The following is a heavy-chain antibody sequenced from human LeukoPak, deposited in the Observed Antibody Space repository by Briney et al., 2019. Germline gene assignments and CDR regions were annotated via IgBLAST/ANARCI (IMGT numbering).Heavy chain of an antibody. Sequence: GASVKVSCKASGHTFSSYYIHWVRQAPGQGLEWIGIINPSGGSTRYAQKFQDRVTMTRDTSTSIVYMELSSLRSEDTAVYYCARARSSASASSDYWGQGSLVTVSS. J-gene: IGHJ4*02. D-gene: IGHD2-15*01. V-gene: IGHV1-46*01. CDR2: INPSGGST. CDR3: ARARSSASASSDY. CDR1: GHTFSSYY.